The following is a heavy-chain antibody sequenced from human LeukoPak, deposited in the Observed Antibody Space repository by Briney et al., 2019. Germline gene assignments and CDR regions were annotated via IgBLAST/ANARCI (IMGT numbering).Heavy chain of an antibody. J-gene: IGHJ5*02. CDR1: GGSFSGYY. Sequence: PSETLSLTCAVYGGSFSGYYWSWIRQPPGKGLEWIGEINHSGSTNCNPSLKSRVTISVDTSKNQFSLKLSSVTAADTAVYYCARLTGYYYGSGSKNNWFDPWGQGTLVTVSS. V-gene: IGHV4-34*01. CDR3: ARLTGYYYGSGSKNNWFDP. D-gene: IGHD3-10*01. CDR2: INHSGST.